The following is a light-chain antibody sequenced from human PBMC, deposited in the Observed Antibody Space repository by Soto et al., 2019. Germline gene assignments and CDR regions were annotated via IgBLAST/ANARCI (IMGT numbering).Light chain of an antibody. Sequence: QSVLTQPPSASGTPGQRVTISCSGSSSNLGTNTVNWYQQIPGTAPKLLIQINNQRPSGVPDRFSGSKSGTSASLAISGLQSEDEADYYCSAWDDSLNSVVFGGGTKVTVL. V-gene: IGLV1-44*01. CDR1: SSNLGTNT. J-gene: IGLJ2*01. CDR3: SAWDDSLNSVV. CDR2: INN.